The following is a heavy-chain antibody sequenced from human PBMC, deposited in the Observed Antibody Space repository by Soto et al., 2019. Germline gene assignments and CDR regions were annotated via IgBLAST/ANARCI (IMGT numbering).Heavy chain of an antibody. CDR1: GYTFTSYG. CDR3: ARDAQRGYSGYDQTGRFDY. D-gene: IGHD5-12*01. Sequence: GASVKVSCKASGYTFTSYGISWVRQAPGQGLEWMGWISAYNGNTNYAQKLQGRVTMTTDTSTSTAYMELRSLRSDDTAVYYCARDAQRGYSGYDQTGRFDYWGQGTLVTVSS. J-gene: IGHJ4*02. V-gene: IGHV1-18*01. CDR2: ISAYNGNT.